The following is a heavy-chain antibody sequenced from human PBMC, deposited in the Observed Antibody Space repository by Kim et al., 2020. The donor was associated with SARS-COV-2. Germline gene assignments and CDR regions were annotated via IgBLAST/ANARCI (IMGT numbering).Heavy chain of an antibody. J-gene: IGHJ6*01. CDR3: ARRTEYADAPNGFYAMDV. CDR2: INPKTGST. CDR1: GYSFRSYY. Sequence: ASVKVSCKASGYSFRSYYMHWVRQAPGQGLEWVGRINPKTGSTTYAQKFQGRVSMTTDTSISTAHLELSRLRSDDTAVYFCARRTEYADAPNGFYAMDVW. V-gene: IGHV1-2*06. D-gene: IGHD1-1*01.